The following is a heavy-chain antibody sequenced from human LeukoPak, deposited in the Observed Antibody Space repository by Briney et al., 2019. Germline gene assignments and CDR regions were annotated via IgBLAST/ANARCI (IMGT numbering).Heavy chain of an antibody. J-gene: IGHJ4*02. Sequence: GGSLRLSCAASGFTFSSYWMSWVRQAPGKGLEWVANIKQDGSEKYHVDSVKGRFTISRDNAKNSLYLQMNSLGAEDTAVYYCATTLGYSSSWYPDYWGQGTLVTVSS. V-gene: IGHV3-7*01. D-gene: IGHD6-13*01. CDR1: GFTFSSYW. CDR2: IKQDGSEK. CDR3: ATTLGYSSSWYPDY.